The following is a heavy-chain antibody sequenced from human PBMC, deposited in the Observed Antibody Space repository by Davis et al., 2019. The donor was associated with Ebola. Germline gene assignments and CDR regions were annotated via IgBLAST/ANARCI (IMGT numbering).Heavy chain of an antibody. J-gene: IGHJ3*02. CDR2: IIPIFGTA. CDR1: GGTFSSYA. Sequence: SVKVSCKASGGTFSSYAISWVRQAPGQGLEWMGGIIPIFGTANYAQKFQGRVTITADESTSTAYMELSSLRSEDTAVYYCARGDDSSGYYYYAFDIWGQGTMVTVSS. CDR3: ARGDDSSGYYYYAFDI. V-gene: IGHV1-69*13. D-gene: IGHD3-22*01.